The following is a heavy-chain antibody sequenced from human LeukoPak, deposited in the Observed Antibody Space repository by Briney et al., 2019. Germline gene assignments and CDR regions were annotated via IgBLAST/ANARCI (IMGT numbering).Heavy chain of an antibody. CDR1: GFTFSSYS. Sequence: GGSLRLSRAASGFTFSSYSMNWVRQAPGKGLEWVSSISSSSSYIYYADSVKGRFTISRDNAKNSLYLQMNSLRAEDTAVYYCARDLRGVFDYWGQGTLVTVSS. V-gene: IGHV3-21*01. J-gene: IGHJ4*02. CDR2: ISSSSSYI. CDR3: ARDLRGVFDY. D-gene: IGHD3-10*01.